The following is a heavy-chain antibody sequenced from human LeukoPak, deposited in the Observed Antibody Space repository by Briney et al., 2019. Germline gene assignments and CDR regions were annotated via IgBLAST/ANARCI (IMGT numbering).Heavy chain of an antibody. CDR1: GGSISSYY. CDR3: ARDLNIYDSSGRLDY. CDR2: IYTSGST. Sequence: PSETLSLTCTVSGGSISSYYWSWIRQPAGKGLEWIGRIYTSGSTNYNPSLKSRVTMSVDTSKNQFSLKLSSVTAGDTAVYYCARDLNIYDSSGRLDYWGQGTLVTVSS. V-gene: IGHV4-4*07. J-gene: IGHJ4*02. D-gene: IGHD3-22*01.